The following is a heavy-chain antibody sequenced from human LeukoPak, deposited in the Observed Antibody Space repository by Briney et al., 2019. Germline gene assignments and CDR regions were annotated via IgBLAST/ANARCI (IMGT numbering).Heavy chain of an antibody. Sequence: PGGSLRLSCTASGFTFGDYAMSWFRQAPGKGLEWVGFIRSKAYGGTTECAASVKGRFTISRDDSKSIAYLQMNSLKTEDTAVYYCTRDADIVVVPAAFDYWGQGTLVTVSS. CDR1: GFTFGDYA. V-gene: IGHV3-49*03. CDR3: TRDADIVVVPAAFDY. J-gene: IGHJ4*02. CDR2: IRSKAYGGTT. D-gene: IGHD2-2*01.